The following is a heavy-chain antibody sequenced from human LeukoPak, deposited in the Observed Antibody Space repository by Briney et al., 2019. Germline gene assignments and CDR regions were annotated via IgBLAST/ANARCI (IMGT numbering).Heavy chain of an antibody. D-gene: IGHD6-13*01. CDR3: ASAAGPFDN. CDR1: GLTFGSYG. J-gene: IGHJ4*02. CDR2: IWYDGSIK. V-gene: IGHV3-33*01. Sequence: PGRSLRLSCAASGLTFGSYGMHWVRQAPGKGLEWVAVIWYDGSIKYYADSVKGRFTISRDNSKNTLYLQMNSLRAEDTAVYYCASAAGPFDNWGQGTLVTVSS.